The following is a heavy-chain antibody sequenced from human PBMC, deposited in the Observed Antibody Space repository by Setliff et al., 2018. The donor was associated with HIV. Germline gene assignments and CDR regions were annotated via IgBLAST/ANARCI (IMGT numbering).Heavy chain of an antibody. CDR2: IYHRGST. CDR1: GGSFSGYY. CDR3: ARGISITGTMGHFDF. Sequence: PSETLSLTCAVYGGSFSGYYWGWIRQPPGKGLEWIGSIYHRGSTYYNPSLKSRVTISFDTSKNQFSLKLSSVTAADTAVYYCARGISITGTMGHFDFWGRGTLVTVS. D-gene: IGHD1-7*01. V-gene: IGHV4-34*01. J-gene: IGHJ4*02.